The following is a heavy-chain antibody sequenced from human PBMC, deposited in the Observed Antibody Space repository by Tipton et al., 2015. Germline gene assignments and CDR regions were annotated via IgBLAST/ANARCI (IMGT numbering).Heavy chain of an antibody. V-gene: IGHV3-21*01. CDR2: ISASGVDT. CDR1: EFTFSIHA. CDR3: ARGKYSSAGGVDY. D-gene: IGHD6-25*01. J-gene: IGHJ4*02. Sequence: SLRLSCAASEFTFSIHAMNWVRQAPGRGLEWVSIISASGVDTDYADSVKGRFTISRDNAKNSLYLQMNSLRAEDTAVYYCARGKYSSAGGVDYWGQGTLVTVSS.